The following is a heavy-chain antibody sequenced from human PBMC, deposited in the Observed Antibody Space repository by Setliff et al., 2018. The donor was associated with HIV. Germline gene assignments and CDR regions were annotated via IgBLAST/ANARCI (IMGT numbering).Heavy chain of an antibody. V-gene: IGHV1-24*01. CDR3: ATDRILGYCSSTSCSNAFDI. J-gene: IGHJ3*02. CDR2: FDPEDGET. CDR1: GYTLTELS. D-gene: IGHD2-2*01. Sequence: GASVKVSCKVSGYTLTELSMHWVRQAPGKGLEWMGGFDPEDGETIYAQKFQGRVTMTEDTSTDTAYMELSSLRSEDTAVYYRATDRILGYCSSTSCSNAFDIWGQGTMVTVSS.